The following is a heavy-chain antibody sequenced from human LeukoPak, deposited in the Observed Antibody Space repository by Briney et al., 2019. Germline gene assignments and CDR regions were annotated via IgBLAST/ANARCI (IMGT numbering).Heavy chain of an antibody. J-gene: IGHJ5*02. CDR2: IKSKTEGGTT. V-gene: IGHV3-15*07. D-gene: IGHD2-2*03. Sequence: GGSLRLSCAASGFTFSNAWMNWVRQAPGKGLEWVGRIKSKTEGGTTDYAAPVKARFTISRDDSKNTLFLQMNSLKTEDTAVYYCTTVGYCGSTSCSTFDPWGQGTLVTVSS. CDR1: GFTFSNAW. CDR3: TTVGYCGSTSCSTFDP.